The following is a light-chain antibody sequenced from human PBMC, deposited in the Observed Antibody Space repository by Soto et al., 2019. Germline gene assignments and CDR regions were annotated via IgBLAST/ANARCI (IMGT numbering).Light chain of an antibody. CDR3: QQYNSYSLT. Sequence: DIQMTQSPSTLSASVGDRVTITCRASQSVTSRLAWYQQKPGQAPKLLIYGASNLESGVPSRFSGSGSGTEFTLTISSLQPDDFATYYCQQYNSYSLTFGGGTTVESK. CDR1: QSVTSR. J-gene: IGKJ4*01. CDR2: GAS. V-gene: IGKV1-5*01.